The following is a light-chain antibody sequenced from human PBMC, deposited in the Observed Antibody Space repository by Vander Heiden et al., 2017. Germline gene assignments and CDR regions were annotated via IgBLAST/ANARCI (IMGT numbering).Light chain of an antibody. V-gene: IGKV3-20*01. Sequence: EIVLTQSPGTLSLSPGERATLSCRASQRVSGSYLAWYQHKPGQAPRLLISGASSRATGIPDRFSGSGSGTDFALTISGLEAEDSAVYYCQQYGDSPPYNFGRGPSWRSN. CDR2: GAS. CDR3: QQYGDSPPYN. CDR1: QRVSGSY. J-gene: IGKJ2*01.